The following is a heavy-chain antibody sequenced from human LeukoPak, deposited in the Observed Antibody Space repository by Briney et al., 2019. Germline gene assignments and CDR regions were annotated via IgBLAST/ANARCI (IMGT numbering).Heavy chain of an antibody. Sequence: GGSPRLSCAASGFTFSNYGMHWVRQAPGKGLEWVAVIWYDGSNEYYADSVKGRFTISRDNSKNTLYLQMNSLRAEDTAVYYCASGSDSSGWYGVPYWGQGTLVTVSS. J-gene: IGHJ4*02. D-gene: IGHD6-19*01. CDR1: GFTFSNYG. V-gene: IGHV3-33*01. CDR3: ASGSDSSGWYGVPY. CDR2: IWYDGSNE.